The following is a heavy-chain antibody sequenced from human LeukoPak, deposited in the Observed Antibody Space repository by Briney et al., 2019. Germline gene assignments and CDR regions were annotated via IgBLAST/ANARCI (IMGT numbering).Heavy chain of an antibody. V-gene: IGHV4-59*08. CDR3: ARHAEYYGDYSRSWFDP. CDR1: GGSISSYY. D-gene: IGHD4-17*01. Sequence: SETLSLTCTVSGGSISSYYWSWIRQPPGKGLEWIGHIYYSGSTNYNPSLKSRVTISVDTSKNQFSLKLSSVTAADTAVYYCARHAEYYGDYSRSWFDPWGQGTLVTVSS. CDR2: IYYSGST. J-gene: IGHJ5*02.